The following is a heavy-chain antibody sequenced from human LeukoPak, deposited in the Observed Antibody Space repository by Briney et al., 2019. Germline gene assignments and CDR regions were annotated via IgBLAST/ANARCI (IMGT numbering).Heavy chain of an antibody. D-gene: IGHD3-10*01. J-gene: IGHJ4*02. Sequence: SETLSLTCTASGGSLSRGGFYWSWFRQHPGKGLEWIGYISYSGSTYYNSSLKSRVTISIDTSKNQFSLRLSSVTAADTAMYYCARAGGSGSYPYYFDYWGQGTLVTVSS. CDR2: ISYSGST. V-gene: IGHV4-31*03. CDR3: ARAGGSGSYPYYFDY. CDR1: GGSLSRGGFY.